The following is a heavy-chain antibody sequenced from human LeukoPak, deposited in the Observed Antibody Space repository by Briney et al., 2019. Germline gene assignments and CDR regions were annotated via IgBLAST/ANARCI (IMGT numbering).Heavy chain of an antibody. D-gene: IGHD3-9*01. CDR2: ISPSGGST. CDR1: GYTFTGYW. Sequence: ASVKVSCKAFGYTFTGYWMHWVRQAPGQGPEWMGVISPSGGSTIYAQKFKGRVTITADESTSTAYMELSSLRSEDTAVYYCARDSLRYFDYGSLGGLYRGQGTLVTVSS. CDR3: ARDSLRYFDYGSLGGLY. V-gene: IGHV1-46*01. J-gene: IGHJ4*02.